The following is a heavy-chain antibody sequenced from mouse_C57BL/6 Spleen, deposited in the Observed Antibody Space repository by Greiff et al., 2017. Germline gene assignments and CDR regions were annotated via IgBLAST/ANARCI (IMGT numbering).Heavy chain of an antibody. D-gene: IGHD2-14*01. CDR1: GYTFTSYC. V-gene: IGHV1-52*01. Sequence: QVQLQQPGAELVRPGSSVKLSCTASGYTFTSYCMHWVKQRPIQGLEWIGNIYPSGSETHYKTKFKGKATLTVDKSSSTAYMQLSSLTSDDSAVYYCARYADYYAMDYWGQGTSVTVSS. CDR2: IYPSGSET. J-gene: IGHJ4*01. CDR3: ARYADYYAMDY.